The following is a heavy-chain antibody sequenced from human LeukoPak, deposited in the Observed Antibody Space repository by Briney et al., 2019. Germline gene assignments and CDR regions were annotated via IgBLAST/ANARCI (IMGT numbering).Heavy chain of an antibody. CDR1: GFTFSSYA. Sequence: GGSLRLSCAASGFTFSSYAMSWVRQAPGKGLEWVSAISGSGGSTGYADSVKGRFTISRDNSKNTLYLQVNSLRADDTAIYYCAKRMTTVVADAFDIWGQGTMVTVSS. J-gene: IGHJ3*02. CDR2: ISGSGGST. CDR3: AKRMTTVVADAFDI. D-gene: IGHD4-23*01. V-gene: IGHV3-23*01.